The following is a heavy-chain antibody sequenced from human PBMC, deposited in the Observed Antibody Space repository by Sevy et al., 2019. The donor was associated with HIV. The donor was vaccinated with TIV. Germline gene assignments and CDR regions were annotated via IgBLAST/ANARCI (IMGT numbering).Heavy chain of an antibody. D-gene: IGHD6-13*01. CDR2: IIPIFGTA. CDR1: GGTFSSYA. Sequence: ASVKVSCKASGGTFSSYAISWVRQAPGQGLEWMGGIIPIFGTANYAQKFQGRVTITADESTSTAYMELSSLRSGDTAVYYCARDNSGYFDYWGQGTLVTVSS. J-gene: IGHJ4*02. CDR3: ARDNSGYFDY. V-gene: IGHV1-69*13.